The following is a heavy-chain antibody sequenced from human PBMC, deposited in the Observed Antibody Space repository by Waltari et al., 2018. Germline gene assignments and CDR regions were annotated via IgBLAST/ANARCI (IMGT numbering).Heavy chain of an antibody. CDR1: GFTVSSNF. Sequence: VHLMESGGGLVQPGGSLRLSCAASGFTVSSNFMSWVRQAPGKGVEGVSVIYSGGSRYFADAVKGRFTISRDNSKNMLYLQMDSLRAEDTAVYYCAREKGPYHYYAMDVWGQGTTVTVSS. J-gene: IGHJ6*02. CDR2: IYSGGSR. D-gene: IGHD3-16*01. CDR3: AREKGPYHYYAMDV. V-gene: IGHV3-66*02.